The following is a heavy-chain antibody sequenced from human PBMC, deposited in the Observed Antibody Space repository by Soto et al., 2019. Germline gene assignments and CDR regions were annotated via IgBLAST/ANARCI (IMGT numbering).Heavy chain of an antibody. CDR3: ARDAPDGLPLDY. Sequence: QVQLQESGPGLVKPSETLSLTCTVSGGSISSYYWRWIRQPPGKGLEWIGYSGSTNYNPSLKSRVTISVDTSKNQFSLKLSSVTAADTAVYYCARDAPDGLPLDYWGQGTLVTVSS. CDR1: GGSISSYY. V-gene: IGHV4-59*01. J-gene: IGHJ4*02. CDR2: YSGST.